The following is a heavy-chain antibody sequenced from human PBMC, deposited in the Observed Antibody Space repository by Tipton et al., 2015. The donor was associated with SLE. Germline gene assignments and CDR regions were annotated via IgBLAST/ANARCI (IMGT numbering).Heavy chain of an antibody. V-gene: IGHV3-43*01. D-gene: IGHD2-15*01. CDR2: ISWDGGST. CDR1: GFTFDDYT. J-gene: IGHJ4*02. Sequence: SLRLSCAASGFTFDDYTMHWVRQAPGKGLEWVSLISWDGGSTYYADSVKGRFTISRDNSKNTLYLQMNSLRAEDTAVYYCAKDLLRRSSCQGYWGQGTLVTVSS. CDR3: AKDLLRRSSCQGY.